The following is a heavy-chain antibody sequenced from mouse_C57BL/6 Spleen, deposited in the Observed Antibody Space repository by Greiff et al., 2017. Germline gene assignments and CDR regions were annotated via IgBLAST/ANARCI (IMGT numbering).Heavy chain of an antibody. J-gene: IGHJ1*03. V-gene: IGHV1-53*01. CDR1: GYTFTSYW. Sequence: QVQLKQSGTELVKPGASVKLSCKASGYTFTSYWMHWVKQRPGQGLEWIGNINPSNGGTNYNEKFKSKATLTVDKSSSTAYMQLSSLTSEDSAVYYCARYGTGWYFDVWGTGTTVTVSS. CDR2: INPSNGGT. D-gene: IGHD1-1*01. CDR3: ARYGTGWYFDV.